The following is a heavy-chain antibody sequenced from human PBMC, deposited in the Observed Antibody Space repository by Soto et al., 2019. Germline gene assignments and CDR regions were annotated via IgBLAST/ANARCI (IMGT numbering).Heavy chain of an antibody. CDR1: ESTFISYA. J-gene: IGHJ3*02. V-gene: IGHV1-69*13. Sequence: SVKVSFKASESTFISYAISWARQSPGQGLEWMGGIIPIFGTANYAQKFQGRVTITADESTSTAYMELSSLRSEDTAVYYCARGGGITMIVVVPKGGAFDIWGQGTMVTVSS. CDR2: IIPIFGTA. D-gene: IGHD3-22*01. CDR3: ARGGGITMIVVVPKGGAFDI.